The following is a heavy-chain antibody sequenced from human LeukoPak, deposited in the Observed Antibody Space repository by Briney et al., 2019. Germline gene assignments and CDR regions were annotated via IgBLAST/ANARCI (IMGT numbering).Heavy chain of an antibody. Sequence: SETLSFTCAVYGGSFSGYYWSWIRQPPGKGLEGIGEINHSGSTNYNPSLKSRVTISVDTSKNQFSLKLSSVTAADTAVYYCARGLVDTAIGYYYYYMDVWGKGTTVTVSS. CDR2: INHSGST. CDR1: GGSFSGYY. CDR3: ARGLVDTAIGYYYYYMDV. V-gene: IGHV4-34*01. D-gene: IGHD5-18*01. J-gene: IGHJ6*03.